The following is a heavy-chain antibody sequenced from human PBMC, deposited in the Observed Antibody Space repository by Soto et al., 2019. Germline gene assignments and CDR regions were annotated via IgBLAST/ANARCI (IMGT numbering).Heavy chain of an antibody. V-gene: IGHV3-48*03. D-gene: IGHD3-10*01. CDR1: GFTFSSYE. CDR2: ISSSGSTI. J-gene: IGHJ6*02. Sequence: GWSLRLSCAASGFTFSSYEMSWVRQAPGKXLEWVSYISSSGSTIYYADSVKGRFTISRDNAKNSLYLQMNSLRAEDTAVYYCAREHYYGSGSYYSVYYYYGMDVWGQGTTVTVSS. CDR3: AREHYYGSGSYYSVYYYYGMDV.